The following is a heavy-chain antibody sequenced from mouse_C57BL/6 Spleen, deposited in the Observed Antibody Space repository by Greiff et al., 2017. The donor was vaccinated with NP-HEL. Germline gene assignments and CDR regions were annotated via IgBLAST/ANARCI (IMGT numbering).Heavy chain of an antibody. V-gene: IGHV1-50*01. Sequence: QVQLQQPGAELVKPGASVKLSCKASGYTFTSYWMQWVKQRPGQGLEWIGEIDPSDSYTNYNQKFKGKATLTVDTSSSTAYMQLSSLTSEDSAVYYCARRDLWSYVDYWGQGTSVTVSS. CDR3: ARRDLWSYVDY. D-gene: IGHD1-1*02. J-gene: IGHJ4*01. CDR1: GYTFTSYW. CDR2: IDPSDSYT.